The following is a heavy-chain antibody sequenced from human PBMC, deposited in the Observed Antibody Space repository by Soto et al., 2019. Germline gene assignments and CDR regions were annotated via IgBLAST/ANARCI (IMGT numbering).Heavy chain of an antibody. Sequence: QLQLQESGPGLVKPSETLSLSCIVSGGSITRNNHYWGWIRQSPGKGLEWIGSILYSGSTNYNPSRKRRVTLSVETSKNQCGLKMSSVTAADAALYYCARLGSSGWYQGSYFDYWGQGTLVTVSS. CDR3: ARLGSSGWYQGSYFDY. D-gene: IGHD6-19*01. CDR1: GGSITRNNHY. J-gene: IGHJ4*02. V-gene: IGHV4-39*01. CDR2: ILYSGST.